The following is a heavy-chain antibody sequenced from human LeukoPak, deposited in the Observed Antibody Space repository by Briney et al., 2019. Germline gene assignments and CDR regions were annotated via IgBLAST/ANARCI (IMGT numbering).Heavy chain of an antibody. CDR3: ASFYGDHVYNWFDP. D-gene: IGHD4-17*01. V-gene: IGHV4-34*01. Sequence: PSETLSLTCAVYGGSFSGYYWSWIRQPPGKGLEWIGEINHSGSTNYNPSLKSRVTISVDTSKNQFSLKLSSVTAADTAVYYCASFYGDHVYNWFDPWGQGTLVTVSA. J-gene: IGHJ5*02. CDR2: INHSGST. CDR1: GGSFSGYY.